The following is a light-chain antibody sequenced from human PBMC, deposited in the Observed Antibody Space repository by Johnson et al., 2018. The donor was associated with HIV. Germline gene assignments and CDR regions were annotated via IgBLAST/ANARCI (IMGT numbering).Light chain of an antibody. CDR2: DNN. V-gene: IGLV1-51*01. J-gene: IGLJ1*01. CDR3: GTWDSGLSAHYV. Sequence: QSVLTQPPSVSAAPGQKVTISCSGSISNIGNNYVSWYQQLPGTAPKLLIYDNNKRPSGIADRFSDTKSGTSATLGITGLQTGDEADYYCGTWDSGLSAHYVFGTGTKVTVL. CDR1: ISNIGNNY.